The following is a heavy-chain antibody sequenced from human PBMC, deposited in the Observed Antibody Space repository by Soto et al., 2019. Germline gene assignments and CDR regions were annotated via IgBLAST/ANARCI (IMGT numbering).Heavy chain of an antibody. CDR1: GGSISSGGYY. V-gene: IGHV4-31*01. CDR2: IYYSGST. J-gene: IGHJ6*02. Sequence: QVQLQESGPGLVKPSQTLSLTCTVSGGSISSGGYYWSWIRQHPGKGLEWIGYIYYSGSTYYNPSLKRPVTISVDTSKNQFSLKLSSVTAADTAVYYCARGGRRSPGMDVWGQGTTVTVSS. CDR3: ARGGRRSPGMDV.